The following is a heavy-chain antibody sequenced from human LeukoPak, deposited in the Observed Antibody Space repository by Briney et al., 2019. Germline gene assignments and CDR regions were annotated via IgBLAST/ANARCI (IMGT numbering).Heavy chain of an antibody. V-gene: IGHV1-69*13. CDR2: IIPIFGTA. J-gene: IGHJ4*02. CDR1: GGTFSSYA. CDR3: ASEIGSYDFWSGYYKY. D-gene: IGHD3-3*01. Sequence: VASVKVSCKASGGTFSSYAISCVRQAPGQGLEWMGGIIPIFGTANYAQKFQGRVTITADESTSTAYMELSSLRSEDTAVYYCASEIGSYDFWSGYYKYWGQGTLVTVSS.